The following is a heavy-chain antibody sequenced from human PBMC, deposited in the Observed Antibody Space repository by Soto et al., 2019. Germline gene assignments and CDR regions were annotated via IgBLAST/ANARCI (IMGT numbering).Heavy chain of an antibody. J-gene: IGHJ6*01. CDR2: INPNSGDT. D-gene: IGHD1-26*01. Sequence: QVQLVQSGTEVKRPGDSVKVSCKASGYTFTGYYVHCVRQAPGQGLEWMGWINPNSGDTYLAQRFQGRVTMNRATSIGRADMELRCMTSEDTAEYYCAKGGAIVAACTRVYLYNAMDVWGQGTTVTVSS. CDR1: GYTFTGYY. CDR3: AKGGAIVAACTRVYLYNAMDV. V-gene: IGHV1-2*02.